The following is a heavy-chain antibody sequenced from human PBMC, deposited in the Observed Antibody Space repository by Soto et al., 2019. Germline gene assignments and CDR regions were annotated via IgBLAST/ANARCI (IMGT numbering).Heavy chain of an antibody. CDR3: ARYMIYNGSGSYYKSYYYYYGMDA. CDR1: GGSISSCGYY. J-gene: IGHJ6*02. Sequence: SETLSLTCTVSGGSISSCGYYWSWIRQHPGKGLEWIGYIYYSGSTYYNPSLKSRVTISVDTSKNQFSLKLSSVTAADTAVYYCARYMIYNGSGSYYKSYYYYYGMDAWGQGTTVTVSS. D-gene: IGHD3-10*01. V-gene: IGHV4-31*03. CDR2: IYYSGST.